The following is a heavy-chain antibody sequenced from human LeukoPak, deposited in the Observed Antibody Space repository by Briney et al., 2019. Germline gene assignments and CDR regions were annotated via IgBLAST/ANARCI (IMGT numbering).Heavy chain of an antibody. CDR1: GFTFSTST. Sequence: GGSLRLSCEASGFTFSTSTMAWVRQAPGKGLEWVANIKQDGSEQYYVNSVRGRFTISRDNAKNSLYLQMNSLRAEDTAVYYCARDCSNTDCYKYWGQGTLVTVSS. CDR3: ARDCSNTDCYKY. J-gene: IGHJ4*02. V-gene: IGHV3-7*01. CDR2: IKQDGSEQ. D-gene: IGHD2-2*02.